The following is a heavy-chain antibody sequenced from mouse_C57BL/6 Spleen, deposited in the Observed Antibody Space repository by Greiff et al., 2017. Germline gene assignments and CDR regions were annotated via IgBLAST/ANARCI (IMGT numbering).Heavy chain of an antibody. CDR2: INYDGSST. D-gene: IGHD1-1*01. CDR1: GFTFSDYY. CDR3: ARDLYGSSPYYAMDY. V-gene: IGHV5-16*01. J-gene: IGHJ4*01. Sequence: EVQLVESEGGLVQPGSSMKLSCTASGFTFSDYYMAWVRQVPEKGLEWVANINYDGSSTYYLDSLKSRFIISRDNAKNILYLQMSSLKSEDTATYYCARDLYGSSPYYAMDYWVKEPQSPSPQ.